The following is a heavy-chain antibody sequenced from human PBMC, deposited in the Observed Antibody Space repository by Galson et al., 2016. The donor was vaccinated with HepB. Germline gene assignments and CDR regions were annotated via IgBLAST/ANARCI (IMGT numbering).Heavy chain of an antibody. CDR1: GFSFSSYG. D-gene: IGHD3-16*01. V-gene: IGHV3-30*18. CDR3: AKGGVMCCAHDPAWFDA. J-gene: IGHJ5*02. CDR2: VSYYGSDQ. Sequence: SLRLSCAAAGFSFSSYGMHWVRQAPGKGVEWLAFVSYYGSDQFYADSVKGRFTVSRDNSMNTLYLQMDRLRVEDTAVYYCAKGGVMCCAHDPAWFDARGQGTLVTVSS.